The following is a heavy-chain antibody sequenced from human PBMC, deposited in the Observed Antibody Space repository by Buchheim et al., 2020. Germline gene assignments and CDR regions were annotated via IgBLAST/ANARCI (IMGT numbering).Heavy chain of an antibody. V-gene: IGHV1-8*01. CDR3: AREFVVVPAAVSYYYYYGMDV. CDR2: MNPNSGNT. CDR1: GYTFTSYD. D-gene: IGHD2-2*01. Sequence: QVQLVQSGAEVKKPGASVKVSCKASGYTFTSYDINWVRQATGQGLEWMGWMNPNSGNTGYAQKFQGRVTMTRNTSISTAYMELSSLRSEDTAVYYCAREFVVVPAAVSYYYYYGMDVWGKGTT. J-gene: IGHJ6*04.